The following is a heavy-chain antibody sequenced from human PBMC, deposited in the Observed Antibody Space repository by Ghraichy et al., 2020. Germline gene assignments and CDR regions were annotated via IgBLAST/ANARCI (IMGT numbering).Heavy chain of an antibody. CDR2: INHSGST. Sequence: ETLSLTCAVYGGSFSGYYWSWIRQPPGKGLEWIGEINHSGSTNYNPSLKSRVTISVDTSKNQFSLKLSSVTAADTAVYYCARVSSWVAEYFQHWGQGTLVTVSS. CDR1: GGSFSGYY. CDR3: ARVSSWVAEYFQH. D-gene: IGHD6-13*01. V-gene: IGHV4-34*01. J-gene: IGHJ1*01.